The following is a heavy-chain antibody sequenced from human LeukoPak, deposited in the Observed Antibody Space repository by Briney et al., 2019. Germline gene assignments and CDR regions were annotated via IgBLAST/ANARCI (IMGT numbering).Heavy chain of an antibody. V-gene: IGHV3-23*01. J-gene: IGHJ4*02. D-gene: IGHD6-13*01. Sequence: GGSLSLSCAASGFRFSSHAMSWARQAPGKGLEWVSAISGSGDTTYYADSVKGRFTFSRDNSRNTLYLQMNSVRAEDTAVYYCANMQQLAHYWGQGTLVTVSS. CDR3: ANMQQLAHY. CDR1: GFRFSSHA. CDR2: ISGSGDTT.